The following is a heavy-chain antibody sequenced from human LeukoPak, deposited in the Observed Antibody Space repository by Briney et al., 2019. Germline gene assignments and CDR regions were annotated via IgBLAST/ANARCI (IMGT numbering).Heavy chain of an antibody. CDR3: ARIQSNSGWSFDY. CDR2: IKQAGNEK. J-gene: IGHJ4*02. Sequence: GGSLSLSCAASGFTFSSYWMSWVRQTPGNGREGVAGIKQAGNEKYYVDSVKGRFTISRDNAKNSLYLQMNSLRAEDTAVYYCARIQSNSGWSFDYWGQGTLVTVSS. V-gene: IGHV3-7*01. D-gene: IGHD6-19*01. CDR1: GFTFSSYW.